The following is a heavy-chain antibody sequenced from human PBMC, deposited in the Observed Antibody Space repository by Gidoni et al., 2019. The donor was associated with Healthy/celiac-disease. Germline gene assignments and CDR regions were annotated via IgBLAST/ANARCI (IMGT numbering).Heavy chain of an antibody. D-gene: IGHD6-19*01. CDR3: AGLSIPGIAVAGPFDY. Sequence: QVQLQQWGAGLLKTSETLSLTCPVYGWSFSGYYWSWIRQPPGKGLEWIGEINHSGSTNYTPSLKSRVTISVDTSKNQFSLKLSSVTAADTAVYYCAGLSIPGIAVAGPFDYWGQGTLVTVSS. CDR2: INHSGST. J-gene: IGHJ4*02. V-gene: IGHV4-34*01. CDR1: GWSFSGYY.